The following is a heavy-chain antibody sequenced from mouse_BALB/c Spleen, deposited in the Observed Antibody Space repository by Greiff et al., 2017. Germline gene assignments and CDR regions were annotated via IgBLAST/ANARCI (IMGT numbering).Heavy chain of an antibody. V-gene: IGHV5-17*02. CDR3: ARNYDYDVGFAY. J-gene: IGHJ3*01. CDR1: GFTFSSFG. CDR2: ISSGSSTI. Sequence: EVQGVESGGGLVQPGGSRKLSCAASGFTFSSFGMHWVRQAPEKGLEWVAYISSGSSTIYYADTVKGRFTISRDNPKNTLFLQMTRLRSEDTAMYYCARNYDYDVGFAYWGQGTLVTVSA. D-gene: IGHD2-4*01.